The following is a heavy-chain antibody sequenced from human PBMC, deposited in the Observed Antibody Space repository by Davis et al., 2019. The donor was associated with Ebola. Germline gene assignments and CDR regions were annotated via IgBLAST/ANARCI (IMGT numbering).Heavy chain of an antibody. CDR1: GGSISSYY. V-gene: IGHV4-59*12. Sequence: MPSETLSLTCTVSGGSISSYYWSWIRQPPGKGLEWIGYIYYSGSTNYNPSLKSRLTISVDTYKNQFSLSVTSLTAAGTAVYYCARGSDYVWGKDDFWGQGTLVTVSS. J-gene: IGHJ4*02. CDR2: IYYSGST. D-gene: IGHD3-16*01. CDR3: ARGSDYVWGKDDF.